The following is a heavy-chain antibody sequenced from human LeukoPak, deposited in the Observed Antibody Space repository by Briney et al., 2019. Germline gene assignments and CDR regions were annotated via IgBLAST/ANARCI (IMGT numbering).Heavy chain of an antibody. Sequence: GGSLRLSCAASGITISNVWMSWVRQAPGKGLEWVGRIKSKTDGETTDYAAPMKGRFTILRDNSKNTLYLQMNSLKTEDTAVYYCTTDSVDTTMVYFDYWGQGTLVTVSS. CDR1: GITISNVW. CDR2: IKSKTDGETT. CDR3: TTDSVDTTMVYFDY. J-gene: IGHJ4*02. D-gene: IGHD5-18*01. V-gene: IGHV3-15*01.